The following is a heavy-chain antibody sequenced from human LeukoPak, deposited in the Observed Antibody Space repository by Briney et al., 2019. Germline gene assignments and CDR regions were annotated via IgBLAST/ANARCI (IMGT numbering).Heavy chain of an antibody. V-gene: IGHV4-61*02. CDR2: IYTTGST. CDR3: AGYYGSGRSHFDY. Sequence: SETLSLTCTVSGGSISSGSYYWNWIRQPAGKGLEWIGRIYTTGSTNYNPSLKSRVTISVDTSKNQFSLKLSSVTAADTAVYYCAGYYGSGRSHFDYWGQGTLVTVSS. CDR1: GGSISSGSYY. D-gene: IGHD3-10*01. J-gene: IGHJ4*02.